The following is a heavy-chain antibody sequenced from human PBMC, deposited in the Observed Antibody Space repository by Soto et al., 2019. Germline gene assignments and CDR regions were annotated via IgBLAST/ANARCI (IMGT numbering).Heavy chain of an antibody. J-gene: IGHJ4*02. V-gene: IGHV4-38-2*02. Sequence: PSETLSLTCTVSGYSISTAYYWVWIRQPPGKGLEWIGSIHHSDSTYYNPSLKSRVTMSLDTSKNQFSLNLSSVTAADTAVYYRASPGSTFNHWGQGTLVTVSS. CDR3: ASPGSTFNH. CDR1: GYSISTAYY. CDR2: IHHSDST. D-gene: IGHD3-10*01.